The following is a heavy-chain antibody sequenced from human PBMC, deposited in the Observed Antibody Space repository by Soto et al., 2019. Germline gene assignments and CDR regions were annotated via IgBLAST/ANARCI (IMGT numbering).Heavy chain of an antibody. V-gene: IGHV3-21*01. CDR2: ISSSSSYI. J-gene: IGHJ4*02. CDR3: LNLPAYIPAAIGPTLYFDY. D-gene: IGHD2-2*01. CDR1: GFTFSSYS. Sequence: GGSRRLYCAASGFTFSSYSMNWVRQAPGKGLEWVSSISSSSSYIYYADSVKGRFTISRDNAKNSLYLQMNSLRAEDTAVYYCLNLPAYIPAAIGPTLYFDYWGQGTLVTVSS.